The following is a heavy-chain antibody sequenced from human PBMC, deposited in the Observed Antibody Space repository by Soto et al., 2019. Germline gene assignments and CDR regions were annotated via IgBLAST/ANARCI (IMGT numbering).Heavy chain of an antibody. V-gene: IGHV1-69*13. D-gene: IGHD3-3*01. Sequence: SVKVSCKASGGTFSSYAISWVRQAPGRGLEWMGGIIPIFGTANYAQKFQGRVTITADESTSTAYMELSSLRSEDTAVYYCARDDYDFWSGSHYYYYGMDVWGQGTTVTVSS. CDR3: ARDDYDFWSGSHYYYYGMDV. CDR1: GGTFSSYA. J-gene: IGHJ6*02. CDR2: IIPIFGTA.